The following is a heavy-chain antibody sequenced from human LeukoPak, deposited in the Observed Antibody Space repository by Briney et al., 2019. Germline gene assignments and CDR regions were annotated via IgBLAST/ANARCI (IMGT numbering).Heavy chain of an antibody. CDR1: GGSISSGGYY. D-gene: IGHD5-12*01. Sequence: SETLSLTCTVSGGSISSGGYYWSWIRQPPGKGLEWIGYIYHSGSTNYNPSLKSRVTISVDTSKNQFSLNLSSVTAADAAVYYCARVGHLANNWFDPWGQGTLVSVSS. CDR3: ARVGHLANNWFDP. J-gene: IGHJ5*02. V-gene: IGHV4-61*08. CDR2: IYHSGST.